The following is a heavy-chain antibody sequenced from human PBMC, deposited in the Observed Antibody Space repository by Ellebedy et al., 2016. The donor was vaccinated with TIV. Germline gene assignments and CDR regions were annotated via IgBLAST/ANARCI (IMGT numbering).Heavy chain of an antibody. CDR1: GYSFSDSY. J-gene: IGHJ5*02. CDR2: INPNSGGT. CDR3: ARSNWGGPAARLDP. D-gene: IGHD2-2*01. V-gene: IGHV1-2*02. Sequence: AASVKVSCKASGYSFSDSYLHWVRQAPGQGLEWMGWINPNSGGTKYAQKFHGRVAMTRDTSISTVYMALSRLTSDDTAIYYCARSNWGGPAARLDPWGQGTLVTVSS.